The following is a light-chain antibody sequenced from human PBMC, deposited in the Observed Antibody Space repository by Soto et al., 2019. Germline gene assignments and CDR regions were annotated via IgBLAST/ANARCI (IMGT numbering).Light chain of an antibody. CDR1: QSFSSSY. V-gene: IGKV3-15*01. J-gene: IGKJ4*01. CDR2: GAS. Sequence: ENVLTQSPGTLSLSPGDRATLSCRASQSFSSSYLAWYQQKPGQAPRLLIYGASTRATGIPARFSGSGSGTEFTLTISSLQSEDFAVYYCQQYNNWPLTFGGGTKVDI. CDR3: QQYNNWPLT.